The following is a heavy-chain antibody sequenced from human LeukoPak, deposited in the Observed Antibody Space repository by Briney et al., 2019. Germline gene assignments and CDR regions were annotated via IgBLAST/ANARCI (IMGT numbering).Heavy chain of an antibody. V-gene: IGHV3-66*01. J-gene: IGHJ4*02. CDR1: GFTVSSNY. D-gene: IGHD5-12*01. CDR3: ARDREGGYDY. CDR2: IYSGGST. Sequence: GGSLRLSCAASGFTVSSNYMSWVRQAPGKGLEWVSVIYSGGSTYYADSVKGRFTISRDNSKNTLYLQMSSLRGEDTAVYYCARDREGGYDYWGQGTLVTVSS.